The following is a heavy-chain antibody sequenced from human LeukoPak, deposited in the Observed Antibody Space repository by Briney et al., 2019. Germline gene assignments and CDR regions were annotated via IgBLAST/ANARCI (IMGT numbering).Heavy chain of an antibody. CDR2: IKQDGSEK. Sequence: PGGSLRLSCAASGFTFRSYWMNWVRQAPGKALEWVANIKQDGSEKYYVDSVKGRFTISRDNAKNSLYLQMNSLRAEDTAVYYCATDKAGDSYSDYWGQGTLVTVSS. J-gene: IGHJ4*02. CDR1: GFTFRSYW. CDR3: ATDKAGDSYSDY. D-gene: IGHD3-10*01. V-gene: IGHV3-7*01.